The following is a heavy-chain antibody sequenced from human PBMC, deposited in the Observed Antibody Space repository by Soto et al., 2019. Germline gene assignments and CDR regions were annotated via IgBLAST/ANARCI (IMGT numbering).Heavy chain of an antibody. D-gene: IGHD2-15*01. CDR1: GFTFSSYA. CDR3: AKDQRYCSGGSCYRGPFDY. J-gene: IGHJ4*02. Sequence: PGGSLRLSCAASGFTFSSYAMSWVRQAPGKGLEWVSAISGSGGSTYYADSVKGRFTISRDNSKNTLYLQMNSLRTEDTAVYYCAKDQRYCSGGSCYRGPFDYWGQGTLVTVSS. CDR2: ISGSGGST. V-gene: IGHV3-23*01.